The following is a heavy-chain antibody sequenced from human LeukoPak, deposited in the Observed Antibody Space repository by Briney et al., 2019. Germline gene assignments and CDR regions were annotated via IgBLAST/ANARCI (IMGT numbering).Heavy chain of an antibody. CDR2: IYHSGST. Sequence: SETLSLTCAVSGGSISSSNWWSWVRQPPGKGLEWIGEIYHSGSTNYNPSLKSRVTISVDTSKNQFSLKLSSVTAADTAVYYCARARSSGWYGDPWGQGTLVTVSS. J-gene: IGHJ5*02. CDR3: ARARSSGWYGDP. V-gene: IGHV4-4*02. CDR1: GGSISSSNW. D-gene: IGHD6-19*01.